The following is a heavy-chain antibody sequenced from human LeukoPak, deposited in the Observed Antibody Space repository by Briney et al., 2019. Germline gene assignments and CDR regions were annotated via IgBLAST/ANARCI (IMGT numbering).Heavy chain of an antibody. CDR3: ARDRSLTDP. J-gene: IGHJ5*02. Sequence: GGSLRLSCAASGFTFTDYWMSWVRQAPGRGLEWVANIDQDGSEKYYVDSVKGRFTISRDNAKNSLFLQMNSLRAEDTAVYYCARDRSLTDPWGQGTLVIVSS. CDR1: GFTFTDYW. CDR2: IDQDGSEK. V-gene: IGHV3-7*01.